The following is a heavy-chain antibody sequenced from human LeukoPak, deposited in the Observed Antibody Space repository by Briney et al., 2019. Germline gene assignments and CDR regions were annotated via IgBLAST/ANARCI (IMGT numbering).Heavy chain of an antibody. CDR2: ISASGGGT. V-gene: IGHV3-23*01. J-gene: IGHJ5*02. Sequence: GGSLRLSCAASGFTFSNYGMSWVRQAPGQGLEWVSAISASGGGTYYADSVKGRFTISRDNSKDTLYLQMNSLRAEDTAVYYCAKGSSGYAPEWFDPWGQGTLVTVSS. CDR3: AKGSSGYAPEWFDP. CDR1: GFTFSNYG. D-gene: IGHD3-22*01.